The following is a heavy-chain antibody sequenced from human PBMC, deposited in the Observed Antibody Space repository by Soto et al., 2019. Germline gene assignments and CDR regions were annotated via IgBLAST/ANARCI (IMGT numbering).Heavy chain of an antibody. Sequence: QVQLVESGGGVVQPGRSLRLSYAASGFTFSSYGMHWVRQAPGKGLEWVAVISKDGSVKYYADSVKGRFTISRDNSKNTLYLQMNSLGAEDTAAYYCTGEVASGYWGQGTLVTVSS. CDR1: GFTFSSYG. CDR2: ISKDGSVK. J-gene: IGHJ4*02. D-gene: IGHD2-8*02. V-gene: IGHV3-30*03. CDR3: TGEVASGY.